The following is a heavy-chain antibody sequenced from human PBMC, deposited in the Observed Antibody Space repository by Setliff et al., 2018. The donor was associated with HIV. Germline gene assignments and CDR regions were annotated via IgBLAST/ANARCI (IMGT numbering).Heavy chain of an antibody. CDR2: IYYSGST. D-gene: IGHD5-18*01. J-gene: IGHJ6*02. Sequence: PSETLSLTCTVSGGSISSSSYYWGWIRQPPGKGLEWIGSIYYSGSTYYNPSLKSRVTISVDTSKNQFSLKLSSVTAADTAVYFCATVNTVGYNYYGMDVWGQGTTVTVSS. V-gene: IGHV4-39*07. CDR1: GGSISSSSYY. CDR3: ATVNTVGYNYYGMDV.